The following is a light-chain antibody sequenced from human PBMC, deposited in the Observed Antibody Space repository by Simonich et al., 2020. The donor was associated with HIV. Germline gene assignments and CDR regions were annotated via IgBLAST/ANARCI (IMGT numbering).Light chain of an antibody. J-gene: IGKJ5*01. CDR3: QQYNNWLPIT. Sequence: EIVMTQSPATLSVSPGERATHSCRANQSVSSNLAWYQQKPGQAPRLLIYGASTRATGIPARFSGSGSGTEFTLTISSLQSEDFAVYYCQQYNNWLPITFGQGTRLEIK. V-gene: IGKV3-15*01. CDR1: QSVSSN. CDR2: GAS.